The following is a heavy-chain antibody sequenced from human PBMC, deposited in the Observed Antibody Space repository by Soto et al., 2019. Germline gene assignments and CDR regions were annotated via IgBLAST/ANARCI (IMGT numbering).Heavy chain of an antibody. J-gene: IGHJ4*02. V-gene: IGHV3-23*01. CDR2: IRGSGGST. D-gene: IGHD6-13*01. CDR1: GFTFSSYA. Sequence: EVQLLESGGGLVQPGGSLRLSCAASGFTFSSYAMSWVRQAPGKGLEWVSAIRGSGGSTYYADSVKGRFTISRNNSKNTLYLQMSSLRAEDTAVYYCAKRAWGIAAAGYYFDYWGQGTLVTVSS. CDR3: AKRAWGIAAAGYYFDY.